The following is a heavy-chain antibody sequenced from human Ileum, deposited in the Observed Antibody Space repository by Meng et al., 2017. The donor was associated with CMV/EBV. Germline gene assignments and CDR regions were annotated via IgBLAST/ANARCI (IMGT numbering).Heavy chain of an antibody. CDR2: IYTSGST. Sequence: QVPLQGSGPGLGKPSETLSLPCTVSGTSIPGYYWSWIRQSAAKGLEWIGRIYTSGSTNYNPSLHSRVSMSIDTSKNQFSLKLRSVTAADTAVYYCAREGSAVHWGQGTLVTVSS. D-gene: IGHD6-13*01. CDR1: GTSIPGYY. J-gene: IGHJ4*02. V-gene: IGHV4-4*07. CDR3: AREGSAVH.